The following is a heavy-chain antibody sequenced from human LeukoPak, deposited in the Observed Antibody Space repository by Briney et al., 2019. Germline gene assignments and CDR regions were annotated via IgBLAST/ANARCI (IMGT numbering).Heavy chain of an antibody. CDR3: AGHHPRNTVDF. CDR1: GSSISSYQ. V-gene: IGHV4-59*08. D-gene: IGHD2/OR15-2a*01. Sequence: SETLSLTCTVSGSSISSYQWSWIRQPPGKGLEWIGYISYSGFTNYNPSLKSRVTISLDTSKNQFSLKLTSVTAADTAVYYCAGHHPRNTVDFWGQGTLVTVSS. CDR2: ISYSGFT. J-gene: IGHJ4*02.